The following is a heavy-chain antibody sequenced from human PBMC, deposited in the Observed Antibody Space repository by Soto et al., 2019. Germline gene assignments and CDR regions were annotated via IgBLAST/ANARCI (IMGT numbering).Heavy chain of an antibody. V-gene: IGHV1-18*01. Sequence: EASVKVSCKASGYTFTTYDISWVRQAPGQGLEWMGRISTYNGNTNYPQSLQGRLTLTTDTSTTTAYMELRSLRSDDTAVYYCARGWGRVVVAANFDYWGQGTLVTVSS. J-gene: IGHJ4*02. CDR3: ARGWGRVVVAANFDY. CDR2: ISTYNGNT. CDR1: GYTFTTYD. D-gene: IGHD2-15*01.